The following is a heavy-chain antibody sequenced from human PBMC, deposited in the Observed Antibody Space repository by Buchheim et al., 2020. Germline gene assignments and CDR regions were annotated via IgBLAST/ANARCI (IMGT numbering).Heavy chain of an antibody. CDR1: GFTVSSNY. J-gene: IGHJ6*02. V-gene: IGHV3-66*01. Sequence: EVQLVESGGGLVQPGGSLRLSCAASGFTVSSNYMSWVRQAPGKGLEWVSVIYSGGSTYYADSVKGRFTISRDNSKNTLYLQMNSLRAEDTAVYYCARDRASFGYCSGGSCYSSSPEKPPMHNYYYYYGMDVWGQGTT. CDR3: ARDRASFGYCSGGSCYSSSPEKPPMHNYYYYYGMDV. CDR2: IYSGGST. D-gene: IGHD2-15*01.